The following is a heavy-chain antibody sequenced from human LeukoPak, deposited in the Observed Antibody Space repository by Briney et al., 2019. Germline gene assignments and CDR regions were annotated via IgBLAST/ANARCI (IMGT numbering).Heavy chain of an antibody. J-gene: IGHJ4*02. D-gene: IGHD3-10*01. CDR3: VRHAASGGSGVDH. V-gene: IGHV3-23*01. Sequence: GGSLRLSCAASGFNLSRYWMSWVRQAPGEGLEWVSAISGSGGTTYYADSVKGRFTISRDNSKNTLYLQMNSLKTEDTAVYYCVRHAASGGSGVDHWGQGTLVTVSS. CDR2: ISGSGGTT. CDR1: GFNLSRYW.